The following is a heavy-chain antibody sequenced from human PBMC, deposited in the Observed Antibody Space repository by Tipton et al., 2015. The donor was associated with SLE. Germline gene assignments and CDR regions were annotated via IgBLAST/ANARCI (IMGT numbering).Heavy chain of an antibody. D-gene: IGHD3-16*02. CDR3: ARDRYGSLDY. CDR2: SSGSA. Sequence: TLSLTCTVSGASVSSSFHQWSWFRQPAGEGLAWLGPSSGSATYNPSLKSRVTISVDTSKNQFSLRLTSVTAADTAVYYCARDRYGSLDYWGQGMLVTVSS. CDR1: GASVSSSFHQ. J-gene: IGHJ4*02. V-gene: IGHV4-61*02.